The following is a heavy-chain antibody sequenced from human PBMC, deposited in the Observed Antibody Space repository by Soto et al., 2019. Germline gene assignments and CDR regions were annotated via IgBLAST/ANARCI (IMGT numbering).Heavy chain of an antibody. D-gene: IGHD3-22*01. V-gene: IGHV4-31*03. Sequence: SETLSLTCTVSGGSISSGGYYWSWIRQHPGKGLEWIGYIYYSGSTYYNPSLKSRVTISVDTSKNQFSLKLSSVTAADTAVYYCATYYYDRDYYFDYWGQGTLVTVSS. CDR3: ATYYYDRDYYFDY. CDR2: IYYSGST. J-gene: IGHJ4*02. CDR1: GGSISSGGYY.